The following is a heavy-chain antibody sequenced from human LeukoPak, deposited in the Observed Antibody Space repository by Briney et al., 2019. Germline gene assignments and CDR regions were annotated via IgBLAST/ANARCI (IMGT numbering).Heavy chain of an antibody. CDR3: ARGNAFDI. CDR2: IGSSGSTV. CDR1: GFSFSSYE. V-gene: IGHV3-48*03. Sequence: PGGSLRLSCAASGFSFSSYEMNWVRQAPGKGLEWVSYIGSSGSTVYYADSVKGRFTISRDNSKNTLYLQMNSLRAEDTAVYYCARGNAFDIWGQGTMVTVSS. J-gene: IGHJ3*02.